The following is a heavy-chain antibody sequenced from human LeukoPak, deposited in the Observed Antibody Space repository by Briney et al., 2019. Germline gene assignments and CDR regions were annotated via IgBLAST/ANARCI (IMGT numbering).Heavy chain of an antibody. D-gene: IGHD1-26*01. CDR2: ITTSGGST. V-gene: IGHV3-23*01. J-gene: IGHJ4*02. Sequence: EGSLRLSCAASGFTFSDYYMSWIRQAPGKGLEWVSAITTSGGSTYYADSVKGRFTISRDNYKNTLYLQMNSLTAEDTALYYCAKEPYSGSQLLDYWGQGTLVTVSS. CDR1: GFTFSDYY. CDR3: AKEPYSGSQLLDY.